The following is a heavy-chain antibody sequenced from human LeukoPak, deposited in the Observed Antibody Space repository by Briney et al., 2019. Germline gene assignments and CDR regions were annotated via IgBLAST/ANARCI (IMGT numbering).Heavy chain of an antibody. D-gene: IGHD6-19*01. CDR3: AREARDSSGWYAWFDP. CDR2: IKQDGSAK. V-gene: IGHV3-7*01. Sequence: PGGSLRLSCAASGFTFSSYWMSWVRQAPGKGLEWVANIKQDGSAKYYVDSVKGRFTISRDNAKNSLYLQMNSLRAEDTAVYYCAREARDSSGWYAWFDPWGQGTLVTVSS. CDR1: GFTFSSYW. J-gene: IGHJ5*02.